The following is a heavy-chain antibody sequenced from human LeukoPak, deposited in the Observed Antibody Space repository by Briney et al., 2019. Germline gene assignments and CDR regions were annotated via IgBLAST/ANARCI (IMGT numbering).Heavy chain of an antibody. Sequence: SETLSLTCAVYVGSFSGYYWTWIRQSPGKGLEWIGEINHSGSTNYNPSLKSRVTISVDTSKNQFSLKLTSVTAADAAVYFCARPASPLPATTGTFAFDTWGQGTMVTVSS. CDR1: VGSFSGYY. CDR2: INHSGST. CDR3: ARPASPLPATTGTFAFDT. D-gene: IGHD4-17*01. J-gene: IGHJ3*02. V-gene: IGHV4-34*01.